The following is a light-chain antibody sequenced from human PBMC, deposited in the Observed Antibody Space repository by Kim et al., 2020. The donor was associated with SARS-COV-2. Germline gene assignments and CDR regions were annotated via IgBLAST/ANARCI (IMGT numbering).Light chain of an antibody. CDR3: QAWDSSHVV. Sequence: SYELTQPPSVSVSPGQTARITCSGDALPKQYAYWYQQKPGQAPVLVIYKDSERPSGIPERFSGSNSGNTATLTISGTQAMDEADYYCQAWDSSHVVFGGGTQLTVL. V-gene: IGLV3-25*02. CDR1: ALPKQY. J-gene: IGLJ2*01. CDR2: KDS.